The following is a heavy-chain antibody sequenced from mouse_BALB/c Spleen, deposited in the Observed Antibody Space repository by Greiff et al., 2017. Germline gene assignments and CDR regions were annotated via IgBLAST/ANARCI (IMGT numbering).Heavy chain of an antibody. J-gene: IGHJ4*01. V-gene: IGHV5-17*02. Sequence: DVQLVESGGGLVQPGGSRKLSCAASGFTFSSFGMHWVRQAPEKGLEWVAYISSGSSTIYYADTVKGRFTISRDNPKNTLFLQMTSLRSEDTAMYYCARRTPDAMDYWGQGTSVTVSS. CDR1: GFTFSSFG. CDR3: ARRTPDAMDY. CDR2: ISSGSSTI.